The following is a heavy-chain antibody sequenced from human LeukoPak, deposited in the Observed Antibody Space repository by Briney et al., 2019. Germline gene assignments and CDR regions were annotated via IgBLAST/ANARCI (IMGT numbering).Heavy chain of an antibody. Sequence: PSETLSLTCAVSGGSISSGGYSWSWIRQPPGKGLEWIGYIYHSGSTYYNPSLKSRVTISVDRSKNQFSLKLSSVTAADTAVYYCASYFHDYGDYDEPYFQHWGQGTLVTVSS. J-gene: IGHJ1*01. D-gene: IGHD4-17*01. CDR3: ASYFHDYGDYDEPYFQH. CDR2: IYHSGST. CDR1: GGSISSGGYS. V-gene: IGHV4-30-2*01.